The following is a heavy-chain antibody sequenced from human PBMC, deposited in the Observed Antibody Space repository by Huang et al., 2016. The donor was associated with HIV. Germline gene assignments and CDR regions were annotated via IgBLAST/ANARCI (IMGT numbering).Heavy chain of an antibody. CDR1: GYTFTSFG. J-gene: IGHJ3*02. D-gene: IGHD2-2*01. V-gene: IGHV1-18*01. CDR2: SSAYNGVT. Sequence: QVQLVQSGVEVKKPGASVKVSCKASGYTFTSFGISWVRQATGQGLEWMGWSSAYNGVTNYAQNVQGRVTMTTDTSTSTAYMELRSLRSDDTAVYYCARDSPLLGVVIVVVPTAPNAFDIWGQGTMVTVSS. CDR3: ARDSPLLGVVIVVVPTAPNAFDI.